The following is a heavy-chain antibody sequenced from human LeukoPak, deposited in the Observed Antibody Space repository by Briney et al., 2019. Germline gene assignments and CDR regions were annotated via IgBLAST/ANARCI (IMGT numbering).Heavy chain of an antibody. D-gene: IGHD2-21*02. CDR3: AKARGVVVTATPNDY. V-gene: IGHV3-30*02. Sequence: GGSLRLSCAASGFTFSSYDMLWVRQAPGKGLEWVAFIRYDGSNKYYADSVKGRFTISRDNSKNTLYLQMNSLRAEDTAVYYCAKARGVVVTATPNDYWGQGTLVTVSS. CDR1: GFTFSSYD. J-gene: IGHJ4*02. CDR2: IRYDGSNK.